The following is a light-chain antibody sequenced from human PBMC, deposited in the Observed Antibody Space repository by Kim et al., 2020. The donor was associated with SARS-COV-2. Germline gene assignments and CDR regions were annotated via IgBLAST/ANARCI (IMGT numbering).Light chain of an antibody. CDR2: DVS. Sequence: QSALTQPASVSGSPGQSITISCTGTSSDVGYYNYVSWYQQHPGKAPKLMIYDVSNRPSGVSNRFSGSKSGNTASLTISGLQAEDEADYYCSSYTSSSTLLFGGGTQLTVL. CDR1: SSDVGYYNY. J-gene: IGLJ2*01. V-gene: IGLV2-14*03. CDR3: SSYTSSSTLL.